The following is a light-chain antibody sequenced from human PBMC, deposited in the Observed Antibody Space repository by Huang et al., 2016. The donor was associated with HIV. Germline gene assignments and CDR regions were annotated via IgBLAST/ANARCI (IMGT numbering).Light chain of an antibody. J-gene: IGKJ3*01. V-gene: IGKV1-33*01. CDR3: QQYDSHYIT. Sequence: DIQMTQSPSSLSASVGDRVTITCQASQDINNYLNWHQQKPGKAPRLLIYDASTLATGVPSRFSGSGSGTDFTLIISSLQPEDIATYYCQQYDSHYITFGPGTKVDIK. CDR1: QDINNY. CDR2: DAS.